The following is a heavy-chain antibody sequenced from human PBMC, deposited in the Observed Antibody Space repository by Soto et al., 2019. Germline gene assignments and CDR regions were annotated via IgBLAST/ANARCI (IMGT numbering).Heavy chain of an antibody. Sequence: PGGSLRLSCAASGFTFSSYAISWVRQAPGKGLEWVSAISGSGGSTYYADSVKGRFTISRDNSKNTLYLQMNSLRAEDTAVYYCAKSRGQRYSENYFDYWGQGTLVTVSS. J-gene: IGHJ4*02. CDR2: ISGSGGST. CDR3: AKSRGQRYSENYFDY. V-gene: IGHV3-23*01. D-gene: IGHD3-10*01. CDR1: GFTFSSYA.